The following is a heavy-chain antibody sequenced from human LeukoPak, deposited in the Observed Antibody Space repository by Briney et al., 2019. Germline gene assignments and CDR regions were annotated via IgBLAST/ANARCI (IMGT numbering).Heavy chain of an antibody. CDR3: ARDAVVGALAFDY. Sequence: GGSLRLSCAASGFTFSSYAMHWVRQAPGKGLEWVAVISYDGSNKDYADSVNGQFTISRDNSKNTLYLQMNSLRAEDTAVYYCARDAVVGALAFDYWGQGTLVTVSS. V-gene: IGHV3-30*03. CDR1: GFTFSSYA. CDR2: ISYDGSNK. J-gene: IGHJ4*02. D-gene: IGHD2-15*01.